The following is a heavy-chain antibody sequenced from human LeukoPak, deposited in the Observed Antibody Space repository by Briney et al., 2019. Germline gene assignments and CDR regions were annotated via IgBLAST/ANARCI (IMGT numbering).Heavy chain of an antibody. Sequence: SETLSLTCTVSGGSISSGSYYWSWIRQPAGKGPEWIGRIYTSGSTNYNPSLKSRVTISVDTSKNQFSLKLSSVTAADTAVYYCARTVVVPAAIYYYYYGMDVWGQGTTVTVSS. CDR1: GGSISSGSYY. D-gene: IGHD2-2*01. V-gene: IGHV4-61*02. CDR2: IYTSGST. CDR3: ARTVVVPAAIYYYYYGMDV. J-gene: IGHJ6*02.